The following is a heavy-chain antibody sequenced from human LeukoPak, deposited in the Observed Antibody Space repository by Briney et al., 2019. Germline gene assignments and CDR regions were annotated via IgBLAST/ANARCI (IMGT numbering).Heavy chain of an antibody. CDR1: GGSFSGYY. Sequence: SETLSLTCAVYGGSFSGYYWSWIRQPPGKGLEWIGEINHSGSTNYNPSLKSRVTISVDTSKNQLSLKLSSVTAADTAVYYCARLGIVGATWGQGTLVTVSS. CDR2: INHSGST. D-gene: IGHD1-26*01. CDR3: ARLGIVGAT. V-gene: IGHV4-34*01. J-gene: IGHJ5*02.